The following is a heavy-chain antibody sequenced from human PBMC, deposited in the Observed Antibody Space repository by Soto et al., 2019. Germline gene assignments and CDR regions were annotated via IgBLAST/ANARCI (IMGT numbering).Heavy chain of an antibody. D-gene: IGHD3-22*01. CDR2: IYYSGST. CDR3: ARRITYYYDSTGSFDY. CDR1: GGSISSSSYY. J-gene: IGHJ4*02. V-gene: IGHV4-39*01. Sequence: SLPCTVSGGSISSSSYYRGLIRQPPGKGLEWIGSIYYSGSTYYNPSLKSRVTISVDTSKNQFSLKLSSVTAADTAVYYCARRITYYYDSTGSFDYWGQGTLVTVSS.